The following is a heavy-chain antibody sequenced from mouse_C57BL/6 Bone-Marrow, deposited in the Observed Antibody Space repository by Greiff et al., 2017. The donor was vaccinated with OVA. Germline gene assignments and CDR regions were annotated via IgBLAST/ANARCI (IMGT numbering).Heavy chain of an antibody. D-gene: IGHD1-1*01. V-gene: IGHV14-2*01. CDR2: IDPEDGET. Sequence: VQLQQSGAELVKPGASVKLSCTASGFNIKDYYMHWVKQRTEQGLEWIGRIDPEDGETKYAPKFQGKATITADTSSNTANLQLSSLTSEDTAVYYCARGYGSSYGYFDVWGTGTTVTVSS. CDR1: GFNIKDYY. J-gene: IGHJ1*03. CDR3: ARGYGSSYGYFDV.